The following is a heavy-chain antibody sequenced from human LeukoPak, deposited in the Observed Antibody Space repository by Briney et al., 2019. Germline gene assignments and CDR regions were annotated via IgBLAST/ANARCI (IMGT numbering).Heavy chain of an antibody. CDR2: IKSKSDGGTI. D-gene: IGHD2-15*01. J-gene: IGHJ4*02. V-gene: IGHV3-15*01. CDR3: TTRRQDGW. Sequence: GRSLRLSCVGSGFTFSDAWMSWVRQAPGKGLEWVGRIKSKSDGGTIDYAAPVKGRFTISRDDSRNTLYLQMNSLKTEDTAVYYCTTRRQDGWWGQGTLVTVS. CDR1: GFTFSDAW.